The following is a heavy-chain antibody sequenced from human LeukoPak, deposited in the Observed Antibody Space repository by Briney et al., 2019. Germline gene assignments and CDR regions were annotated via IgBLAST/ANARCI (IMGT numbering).Heavy chain of an antibody. CDR2: ISGIGGST. CDR1: GFTFSSYV. D-gene: IGHD3-22*01. V-gene: IGHV3-23*01. CDR3: AKSHDSSGSDY. J-gene: IGHJ4*02. Sequence: GGSLRLSCAASGFTFSSYVMSWVRQAPGKGLEWVSAISGIGGSTYYADSVKGRFTISRDNSKNTLYMQMNSLRAEDTAVYYFAKSHDSSGSDYWGQGTLVTVSS.